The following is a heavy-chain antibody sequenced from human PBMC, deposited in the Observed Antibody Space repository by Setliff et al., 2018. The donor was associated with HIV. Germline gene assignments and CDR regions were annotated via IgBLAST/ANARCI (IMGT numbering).Heavy chain of an antibody. V-gene: IGHV1-18*04. D-gene: IGHD2-2*01. J-gene: IGHJ5*01. CDR1: GYIFLNYD. CDR3: VRDREPRTTRSLDF. CDR2: INPDNGNT. Sequence: GASVKVSCKASGYIFLNYDISWVRQAPGQGLEWMGWINPDNGNTNYAQKIEGRVILTTDKSTNTAEMELRSLRSDDTDVYDCVRDREPRTTRSLDFWGPGTLVTVSS.